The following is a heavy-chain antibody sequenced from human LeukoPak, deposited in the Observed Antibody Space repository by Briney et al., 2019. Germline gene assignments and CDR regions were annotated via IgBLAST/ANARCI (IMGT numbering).Heavy chain of an antibody. CDR1: GFTFSSYA. V-gene: IGHV3-23*01. Sequence: GGSLRLSCAASGFTFSSYAMSWVRQAPEKGLEWVSTISASGDSTYYADFVKGRFTISRDNSKNSLYLQMNSLRAEDTAVYYCAKCQVTTAPRVRFDSWGQGTLVTVSS. D-gene: IGHD1/OR15-1a*01. CDR2: ISASGDST. CDR3: AKCQVTTAPRVRFDS. J-gene: IGHJ5*01.